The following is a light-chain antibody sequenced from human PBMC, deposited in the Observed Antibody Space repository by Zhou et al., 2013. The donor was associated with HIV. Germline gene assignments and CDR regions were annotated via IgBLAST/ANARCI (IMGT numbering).Light chain of an antibody. CDR1: QSVSSA. J-gene: IGKJ1*01. Sequence: EIVMTQSPATLSVSPGERATLSCRASQSVSSALAWYQQKTGQAPRLLIYGASSRATDIPDRFSAGGSGTTFTLTISSLQPDDFATYFCLQDFTYPRTFGPGTKVEIK. CDR2: GAS. CDR3: LQDFTYPRT. V-gene: IGKV3D-15*01.